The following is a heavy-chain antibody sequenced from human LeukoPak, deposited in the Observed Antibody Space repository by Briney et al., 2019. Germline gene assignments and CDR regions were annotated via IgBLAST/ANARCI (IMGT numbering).Heavy chain of an antibody. CDR1: GGSISSYY. D-gene: IGHD6-19*01. V-gene: IGHV4-59*01. Sequence: NPSETLSLTCTVSGGSISSYYWSWIRQPPGKGLEWIGYIYYSGSTNYNPSLKSRVTISVDTSKNQFSLKLSSVTAADAAVYYCAGSTVAGPFDYWGQGTLVTVSS. J-gene: IGHJ4*02. CDR3: AGSTVAGPFDY. CDR2: IYYSGST.